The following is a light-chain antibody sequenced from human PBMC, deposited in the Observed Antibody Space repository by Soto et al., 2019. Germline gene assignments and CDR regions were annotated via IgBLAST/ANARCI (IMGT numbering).Light chain of an antibody. CDR1: QSISSN. CDR3: QQYNNWPRRT. V-gene: IGKV3-15*01. J-gene: IGKJ1*01. CDR2: GAS. Sequence: EIVMTQSPAALSVSPGERAALSCRASQSISSNLAWYQPKPGQAPRLLIYGASTRATGIPARFSGSGSGTEFTLTISSLQSEDFAVYYCQQYNNWPRRTCGQGTKVDI.